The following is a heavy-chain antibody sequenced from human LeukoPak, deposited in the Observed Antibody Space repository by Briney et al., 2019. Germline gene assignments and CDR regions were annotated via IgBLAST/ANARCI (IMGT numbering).Heavy chain of an antibody. CDR2: MYTSGNT. CDR1: GGSISSYY. CDR3: AREGLDTAMVPFFDN. Sequence: SETLSLTCAVSGGSISSYYWRWIRQPAGKGLEWIGRMYTSGNTNYNPSLKSRVTMSVDTSKNQFSLKLSSVTAADTAVYYCAREGLDTAMVPFFDNWGQGTLVTVSS. D-gene: IGHD5-18*01. J-gene: IGHJ4*02. V-gene: IGHV4-4*07.